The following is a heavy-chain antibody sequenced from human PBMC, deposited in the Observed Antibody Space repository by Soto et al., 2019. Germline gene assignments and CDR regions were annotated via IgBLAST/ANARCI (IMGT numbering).Heavy chain of an antibody. CDR1: GGCISSSSYY. V-gene: IGHV4-39*07. CDR2: IYSSGST. Sequence: LETLSLTCTVSGGCISSSSYYWGWIRQPPGKGLEWIGSIYSSGSTYYNPSLKSRVTISVDTSKTQFSLKLSSVTAADTALYYCERDPPLPAAMVDWGQGTLVTVSS. CDR3: ERDPPLPAAMVD. J-gene: IGHJ4*02. D-gene: IGHD2-2*01.